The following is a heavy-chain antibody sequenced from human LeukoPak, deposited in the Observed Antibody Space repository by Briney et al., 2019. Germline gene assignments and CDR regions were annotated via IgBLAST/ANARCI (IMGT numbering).Heavy chain of an antibody. CDR1: GFTFSISD. D-gene: IGHD3-10*01. CDR3: AKGPRGAGLTIDY. J-gene: IGHJ4*02. CDR2: IGTAGNT. V-gene: IGHV3-13*01. Sequence: GGSLRLSCAASGFTFSISDMHWVRQATGKCLEWVSSIGTAGNTFYPGSVEGRFSISRDNAKNSLYLQMNSLRAGDTAVYYCAKGPRGAGLTIDYWGQGTLVTVSS.